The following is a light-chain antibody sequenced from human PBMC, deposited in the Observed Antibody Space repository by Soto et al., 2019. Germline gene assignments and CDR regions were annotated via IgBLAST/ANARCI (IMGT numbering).Light chain of an antibody. Sequence: EISLTPSPATLSLSLGEKATLPCRASQGGGRYLGWYQQKPGQAPRLIMAHVFRRATGIPARFSGSGSGTDFTLTISSLEPEAFAVYYCQHRVHGPTFGGGTKVEIK. J-gene: IGKJ4*01. V-gene: IGKV3-11*01. CDR2: HVF. CDR3: QHRVHGPT. CDR1: QGGGRY.